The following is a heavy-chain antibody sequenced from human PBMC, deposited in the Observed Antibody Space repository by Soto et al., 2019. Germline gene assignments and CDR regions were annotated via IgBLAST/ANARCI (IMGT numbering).Heavy chain of an antibody. D-gene: IGHD2-2*01. CDR3: ARDHLHSTNWYGLRQRNYSMDV. CDR2: MSNDGRKD. Sequence: PGGCLRLSGVAGGCALRYYGIHWVRQAPGKGLEWVAFMSNDGRKDYYAYSVKGRFTISRDDSKGKIYLQTNNLRPEDTALYYCARDHLHSTNWYGLRQRNYSMDVWGQGTTVTVSS. J-gene: IGHJ6*03. V-gene: IGHV3-30*03. CDR1: GCALRYYG.